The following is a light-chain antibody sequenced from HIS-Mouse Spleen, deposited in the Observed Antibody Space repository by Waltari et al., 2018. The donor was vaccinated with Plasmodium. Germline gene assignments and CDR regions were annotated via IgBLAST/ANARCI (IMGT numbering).Light chain of an antibody. CDR2: GKN. Sequence: SSELTQDPAVSVALGQTGRITCQGDSLRSYYAIWYQQKPGQAPVLVIYGKNNRPSGIPDRFSGSSSGNTASLTITGAQAEDEADYYCNSRDSSGNHWVFGGGTKLTVL. CDR3: NSRDSSGNHWV. J-gene: IGLJ3*02. V-gene: IGLV3-19*01. CDR1: SLRSYY.